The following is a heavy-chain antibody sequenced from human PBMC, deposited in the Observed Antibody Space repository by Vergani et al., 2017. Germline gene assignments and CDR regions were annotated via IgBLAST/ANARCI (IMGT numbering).Heavy chain of an antibody. Sequence: QVQLVQSGAEVKKPGSSMKVSCKASGGTFSSYAISWVRQAPGQGLEWMGGIIPILGTSNYAQKFQGRVTMTRNTSISTAYMELSSLRSEDTAVYYCARGNSGYEDYWGQGTLVTVSS. CDR2: IIPILGTS. CDR1: GGTFSSYA. CDR3: ARGNSGYEDY. J-gene: IGHJ4*02. V-gene: IGHV1-69*06. D-gene: IGHD5-12*01.